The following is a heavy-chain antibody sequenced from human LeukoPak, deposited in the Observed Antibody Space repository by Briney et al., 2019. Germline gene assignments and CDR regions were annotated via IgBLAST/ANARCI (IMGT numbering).Heavy chain of an antibody. V-gene: IGHV4-39*01. Sequence: SETLSPTCTVSGGSISSSSYYWGWIRQPPGKGLEWIGSIYYSGSTYYNPSLKSRVTISVDTSKNQFSLKLSSVTAADTAVYYCARRSPAAAGRGGFDYWGQGTLVTVSS. CDR2: IYYSGST. J-gene: IGHJ4*02. CDR1: GGSISSSSYY. D-gene: IGHD6-13*01. CDR3: ARRSPAAAGRGGFDY.